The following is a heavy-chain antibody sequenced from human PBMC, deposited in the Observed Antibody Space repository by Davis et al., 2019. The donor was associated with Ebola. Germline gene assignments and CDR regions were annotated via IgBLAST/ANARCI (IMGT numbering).Heavy chain of an antibody. CDR3: ANGRTLD. CDR2: IDASGRTT. V-gene: IGHV3-23*01. D-gene: IGHD1-1*01. Sequence: PGGSLRLSCAASGFTFNKYWMNWVRQAPGKGLEWVSTIDASGRTTYYADSVKGRFTISRDNSKNTLYLQMNGLTAEDTAIYYCANGRTLDWGQGTLVTVSS. CDR1: GFTFNKYW. J-gene: IGHJ4*02.